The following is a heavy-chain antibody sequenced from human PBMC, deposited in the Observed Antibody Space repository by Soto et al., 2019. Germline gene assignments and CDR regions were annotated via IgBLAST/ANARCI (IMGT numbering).Heavy chain of an antibody. V-gene: IGHV3-23*01. J-gene: IGHJ5*02. CDR1: GFTFSSYA. Sequence: EVQLLESGGGLVQPGGSLRLSCAASGFTFSSYAMSWVRQAPGKGLEWVSAISGSGGSTYYADSVKGRFTISRDNSKNTLYLPMNSLRAEDTAVYYCAKVLSKRPGYNWFDPWGQGTLVTVSS. CDR3: AKVLSKRPGYNWFDP. CDR2: ISGSGGST.